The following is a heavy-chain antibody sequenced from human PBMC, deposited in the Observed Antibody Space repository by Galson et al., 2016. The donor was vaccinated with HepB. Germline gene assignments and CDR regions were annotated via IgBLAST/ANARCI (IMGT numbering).Heavy chain of an antibody. Sequence: SLRLSCAASGFTFSSNTMSWVRQAPGKGLEWVASVSGGGGSTYYTDSVNGRFTISRDNSKNTLFLQMNSLRAEDTAFYYCAKGVLYSFGGYFDSWGQGTLVTVSS. J-gene: IGHJ4*02. V-gene: IGHV3-23*01. CDR3: AKGVLYSFGGYFDS. CDR2: VSGGGGST. D-gene: IGHD3-16*01. CDR1: GFTFSSNT.